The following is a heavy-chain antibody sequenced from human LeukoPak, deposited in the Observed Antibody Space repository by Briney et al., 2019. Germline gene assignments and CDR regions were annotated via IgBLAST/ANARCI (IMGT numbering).Heavy chain of an antibody. CDR1: GFTFSSYA. Sequence: PGGSLRLSCAASGFTFSSYAMHWVRQAPGKGLEWVAVISYDGSNKKYADSVKGRFTISRVNSQKTLYLQMNSLRAEDAAVYYCARDLMVYAIDHPWGQGTLVTVSS. CDR2: ISYDGSNK. D-gene: IGHD2-8*02. CDR3: ARDLMVYAIDHP. J-gene: IGHJ5*02. V-gene: IGHV3-30*04.